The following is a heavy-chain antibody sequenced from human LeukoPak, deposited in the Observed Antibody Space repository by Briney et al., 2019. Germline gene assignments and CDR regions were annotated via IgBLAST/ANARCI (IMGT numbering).Heavy chain of an antibody. D-gene: IGHD2-2*01. CDR2: IYSSGST. Sequence: PSETLSLTCTVSGGSISGYYWSWIRQPAGKGLEWIGRIYSSGSTKYNPSLKSRVTISVDTSKNQFSLKLSSVTAADTAVYYCARTKPEYCSSTSCYGPLDYWGQGTLVTVSS. CDR1: GGSISGYY. J-gene: IGHJ4*02. CDR3: ARTKPEYCSSTSCYGPLDY. V-gene: IGHV4-4*07.